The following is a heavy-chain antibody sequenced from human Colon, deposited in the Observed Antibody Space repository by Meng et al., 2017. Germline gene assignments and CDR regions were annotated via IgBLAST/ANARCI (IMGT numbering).Heavy chain of an antibody. CDR1: GYTCTSYE. D-gene: IGHD1-14*01. J-gene: IGHJ4*02. V-gene: IGHV7-4-1*01. Sequence: VQLVQAGCEGRKDGGAGKRECKAAGYTCTSYEINWVRQAPGQGLEWMGWINTNTGNPTYAQGFTGRFVFSLDASVTTAYLQIDSLRAEDTAVYYCATDGRLYDPNHVSSYFDYWGQGSLVTVSS. CDR3: ATDGRLYDPNHVSSYFDY. CDR2: INTNTGNP.